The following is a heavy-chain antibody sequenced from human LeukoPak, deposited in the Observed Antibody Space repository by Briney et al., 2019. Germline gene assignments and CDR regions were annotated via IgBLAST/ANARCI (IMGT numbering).Heavy chain of an antibody. CDR1: GFTFSSYS. V-gene: IGHV3-21*01. J-gene: IGHJ6*02. Sequence: GGSLRLSCAASGFTFSSYSMNWVRQAPGKGLEWVSSISSSSSYIYYADSVKGRFTISRDNSKNTLYLQMNSLRAEDTAVYYCARDLLYSSGYYGMDVWGQGTTVTVSS. CDR2: ISSSSSYI. D-gene: IGHD6-19*01. CDR3: ARDLLYSSGYYGMDV.